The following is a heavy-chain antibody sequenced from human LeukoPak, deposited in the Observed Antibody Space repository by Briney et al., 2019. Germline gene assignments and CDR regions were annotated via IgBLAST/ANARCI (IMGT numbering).Heavy chain of an antibody. V-gene: IGHV3-23*01. D-gene: IGHD1-26*01. J-gene: IGHJ2*01. Sequence: QPGGSLRLSCAASGFTFSDYAMSWVRQAPGKGLEWVSAISARGGNTFFGDSVKGRFTISRDNSRNTLYLQMNSLRAEDKDVYYCARDRTQWDSPVGYFDLWGRGTLVTVSS. CDR3: ARDRTQWDSPVGYFDL. CDR1: GFTFSDYA. CDR2: ISARGGNT.